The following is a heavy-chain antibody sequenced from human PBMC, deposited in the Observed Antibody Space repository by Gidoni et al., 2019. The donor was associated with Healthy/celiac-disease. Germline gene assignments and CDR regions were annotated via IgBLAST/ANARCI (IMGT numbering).Heavy chain of an antibody. V-gene: IGHV4-34*01. Sequence: QVQLQQWGAGLLKPSETLSLTCAVYGVSFRGSYWSWIRQPPGKGLEWIGEITHSGSTNYNPSLKSRVTISVDTSKNQFSLKLSSVTAADTAVYYCARGQRGFFGRYYYYYMDVWGKGTTVTVSS. J-gene: IGHJ6*03. CDR1: GVSFRGSY. D-gene: IGHD3-3*01. CDR3: ARGQRGFFGRYYYYYMDV. CDR2: ITHSGST.